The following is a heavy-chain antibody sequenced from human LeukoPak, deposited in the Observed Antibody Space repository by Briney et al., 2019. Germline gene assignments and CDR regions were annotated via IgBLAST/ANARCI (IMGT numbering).Heavy chain of an antibody. CDR1: GFTFSSYS. CDR3: ARDSGYCSSTSCPPDWFDP. CDR2: ISSSSYI. Sequence: PGGSLRLSCAASGFTFSSYSMNWVRQAPGKGLEWVSSISSSSYIYYADSVKGRFTISRDNAKNSLYLQMNSLRAEDTAVYYCARDSGYCSSTSCPPDWFDPWGQGTLVTVSS. J-gene: IGHJ5*02. D-gene: IGHD2-2*01. V-gene: IGHV3-21*01.